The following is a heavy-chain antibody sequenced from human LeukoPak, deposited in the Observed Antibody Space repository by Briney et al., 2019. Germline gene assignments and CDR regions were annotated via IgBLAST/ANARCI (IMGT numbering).Heavy chain of an antibody. Sequence: ASVKVSCKASGYTFTNNAINWVRQAPGQGLQWMGWINTNAGNPTYAQGFTGRFVFSLDTSVTTAYLQISSLKAEDAAMYYCARGEWLLDIWGQGTMVTVSS. CDR3: ARGEWLLDI. CDR2: INTNAGNP. V-gene: IGHV7-4-1*02. D-gene: IGHD3-3*01. J-gene: IGHJ3*02. CDR1: GYTFTNNA.